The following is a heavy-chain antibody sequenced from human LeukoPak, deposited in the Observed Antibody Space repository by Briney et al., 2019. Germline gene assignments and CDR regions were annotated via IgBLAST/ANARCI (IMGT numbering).Heavy chain of an antibody. J-gene: IGHJ3*02. D-gene: IGHD2-21*02. CDR2: IIPIFGTA. V-gene: IGHV1-69*13. Sequence: SVKVSCKASGGTFSSYAISWVRQAPGQGLEWMGGIIPIFGTANYAQKFQGRVTITADESTSTAYMELSGLRSEDTAVYYCARDRIAYCGGDCSHDAFDIWGQGTMVTVSS. CDR1: GGTFSSYA. CDR3: ARDRIAYCGGDCSHDAFDI.